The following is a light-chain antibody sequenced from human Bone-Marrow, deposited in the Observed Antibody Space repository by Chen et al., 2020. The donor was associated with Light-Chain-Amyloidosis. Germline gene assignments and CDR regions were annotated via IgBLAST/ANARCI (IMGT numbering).Light chain of an antibody. J-gene: IGKJ4*01. CDR1: QTISSNY. CDR2: GSS. CDR3: QQYGTSPFT. Sequence: EIVLTQSPGTLSSSPGEGANLSCRASQTISSNYLTWYQQKFGQAPRLLIYGSSSRATGIPDRFTGSGSGTDFTLTINRLEPEDFAMYYCQQYGTSPFTFGGGTKVEIK. V-gene: IGKV3-20*01.